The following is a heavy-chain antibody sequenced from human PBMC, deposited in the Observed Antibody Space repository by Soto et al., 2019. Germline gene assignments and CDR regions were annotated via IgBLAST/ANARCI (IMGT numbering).Heavy chain of an antibody. J-gene: IGHJ5*02. CDR1: GGSFSGYY. CDR3: ARAPPSSSWYWFDP. D-gene: IGHD6-13*01. CDR2: INHSGST. V-gene: IGHV4-34*01. Sequence: SETLSLTCAFYGGSFSGYYWSWIRQPPGKGLEWIGEINHSGSTNYNPSLKSRVTISVDTSKNQFSLKLSSVTAADTAVYYCARAPPSSSWYWFDPWGQGTLVTVSS.